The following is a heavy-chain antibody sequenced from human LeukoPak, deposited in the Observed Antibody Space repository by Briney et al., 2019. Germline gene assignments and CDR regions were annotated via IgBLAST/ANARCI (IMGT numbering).Heavy chain of an antibody. CDR3: AKRDRPCSGGCSAPYYFDY. J-gene: IGHJ4*02. Sequence: PGGSLRLSCAASGFTFSSYAMSWVRQAPGKGLEWVSSISSSGGNTYYADSVKGRFTISRDNSKNTLYLQLSSLRAEDTAVYYCAKRDRPCSGGCSAPYYFDYWGQGTLVTVSS. D-gene: IGHD2-15*01. CDR2: ISSSGGNT. V-gene: IGHV3-23*01. CDR1: GFTFSSYA.